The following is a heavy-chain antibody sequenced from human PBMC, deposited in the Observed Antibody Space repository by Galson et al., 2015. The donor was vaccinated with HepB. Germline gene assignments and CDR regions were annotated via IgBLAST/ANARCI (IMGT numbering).Heavy chain of an antibody. CDR2: IGGSSSPI. D-gene: IGHD6-19*01. J-gene: IGHJ3*02. Sequence: SLRLSCAASGFTFSSYLINWVRQAPGKGLEWVSYIGGSSSPIYYADSVRGRFTISSDNARNSLYLQMNSLRDEDTAVYYCARGRRQWLAYDAFDIWGQGTMVTVSS. CDR1: GFTFSSYL. CDR3: ARGRRQWLAYDAFDI. V-gene: IGHV3-48*02.